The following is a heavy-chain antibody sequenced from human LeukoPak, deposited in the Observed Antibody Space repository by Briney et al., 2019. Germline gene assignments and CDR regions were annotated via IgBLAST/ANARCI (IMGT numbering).Heavy chain of an antibody. D-gene: IGHD3-22*01. CDR3: AKAAYYYDSSGYYPFDY. V-gene: IGHV3-30*02. CDR2: IRYDGSNK. Sequence: QTGGSLRLSCAASGFTFSNYGMHWVRQAPGKGLEWVAFIRYDGSNKYYADSVKGRFTISRDNSKNTLYLQMNSLRAEDSAVYYCAKAAYYYDSSGYYPFDYWGQGTLVTVSS. J-gene: IGHJ4*02. CDR1: GFTFSNYG.